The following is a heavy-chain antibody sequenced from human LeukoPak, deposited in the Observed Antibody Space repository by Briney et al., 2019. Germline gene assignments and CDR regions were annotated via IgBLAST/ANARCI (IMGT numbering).Heavy chain of an antibody. D-gene: IGHD3-10*01. J-gene: IGHJ6*03. CDR3: ASNSGTHYYYYYYMDV. Sequence: SETLSLTCTVSGGSISSSSYYWGWIRQPPGKGLEWIGSIYYSGSTYYNPSLKSRVTISVDTSKNQFSLKLSSVTAADTAVYYCASNSGTHYYYYYYMDVWSKGTTVTVSS. V-gene: IGHV4-39*07. CDR2: IYYSGST. CDR1: GGSISSSSYY.